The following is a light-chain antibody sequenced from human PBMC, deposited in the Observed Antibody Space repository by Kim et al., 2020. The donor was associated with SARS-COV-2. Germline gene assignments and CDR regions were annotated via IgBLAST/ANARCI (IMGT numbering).Light chain of an antibody. CDR2: DVS. CDR1: SSDVGGYNY. CDR3: CSYAGSYILL. V-gene: IGLV2-11*01. Sequence: QSALTQPRSVSGSPGQSVTISCTATSSDVGGYNYVSWYQQHPGKVPKLMIYDVSKRPSGVPDRFSGSKSGNTASLTISGLQAEDEADYYCCSYAGSYILLFGGGTQLTVL. J-gene: IGLJ2*01.